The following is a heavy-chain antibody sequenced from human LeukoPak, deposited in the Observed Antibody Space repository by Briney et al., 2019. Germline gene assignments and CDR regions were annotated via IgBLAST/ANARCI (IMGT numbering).Heavy chain of an antibody. CDR1: GGTFSSYA. J-gene: IGHJ2*01. V-gene: IGHV1-69*04. CDR2: IIPILGII. Sequence: ASVKVSCKASGGTFSSYAISWVRQAPGQGLEWMGRIIPILGIINYAQKFQGRVTITADKSTSTAYMELSSLRSEDTAVYYCAGPLNSIAARYFDLWGRGTLVTVSS. D-gene: IGHD6-6*01. CDR3: AGPLNSIAARYFDL.